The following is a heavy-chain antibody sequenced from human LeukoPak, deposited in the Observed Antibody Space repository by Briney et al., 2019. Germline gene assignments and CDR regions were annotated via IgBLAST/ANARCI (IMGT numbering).Heavy chain of an antibody. CDR3: SRGLDSRKLGY. Sequence: XSDDQYXNWLRQSQGKGLEWIGSIHPSGMLYNNPSLESRVTMSRDTSKNQFSLNLNSVTAADTAVYFCSRGLDSRKLGYWGQGILVTVSS. D-gene: IGHD3-22*01. V-gene: IGHV4-31*02. CDR2: IHPSGML. CDR1: XSDDQY. J-gene: IGHJ4*02.